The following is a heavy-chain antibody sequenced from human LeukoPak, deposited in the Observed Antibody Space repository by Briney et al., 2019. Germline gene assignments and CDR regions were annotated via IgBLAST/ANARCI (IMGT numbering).Heavy chain of an antibody. CDR3: ADTIGGIAAA. Sequence: SETLSLTCAVSGGSISSSNCWSWVRQPPGKGLEWIGEICHSGSTNYNPSLKSRVTISVGKSKNQFSLKLSSVTAADTAVYYCADTIGGIAAAWGQGTLVTVSS. CDR1: GGSISSSNC. J-gene: IGHJ5*02. D-gene: IGHD6-13*01. V-gene: IGHV4-4*02. CDR2: ICHSGST.